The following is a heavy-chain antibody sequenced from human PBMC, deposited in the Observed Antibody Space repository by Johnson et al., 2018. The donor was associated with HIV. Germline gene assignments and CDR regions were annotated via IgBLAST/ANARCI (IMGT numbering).Heavy chain of an antibody. CDR2: IYSGGRT. CDR3: ARDRFGSGRPNAFDL. Sequence: VQLVESGGGLVQPGGSLRLSCAASGFTFSSYAMSWVRQAPGKGLECVSGIYSGGRTYYADSVKGRFTISRDNSKNTLYLQMNSLRIEDTAVYYCARDRFGSGRPNAFDLWGQGTMVTVSS. J-gene: IGHJ3*01. CDR1: GFTFSSYA. D-gene: IGHD3-10*01. V-gene: IGHV3-23*03.